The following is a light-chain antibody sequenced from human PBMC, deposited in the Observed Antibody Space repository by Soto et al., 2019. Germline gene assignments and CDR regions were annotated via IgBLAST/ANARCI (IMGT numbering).Light chain of an antibody. CDR2: GAS. CDR3: QHYSTWLWT. CDR1: QSVDSK. Sequence: EIAMTQFPATLSVSPGERATLSCRASQSVDSKLAWYQQKPGQGPRLLIYGASNRATGIPARFSGSGSGTEFTLTISSLQSEDFAVYYCQHYSTWLWTFGQGTKVEIK. J-gene: IGKJ1*01. V-gene: IGKV3-15*01.